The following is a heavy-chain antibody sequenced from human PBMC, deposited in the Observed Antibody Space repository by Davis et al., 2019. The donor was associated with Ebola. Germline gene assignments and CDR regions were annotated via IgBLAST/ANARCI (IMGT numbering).Heavy chain of an antibody. Sequence: GESLKIPCAASGITFSSYSMNWVRQAPGKGLEGVSSISSSSSYIYYADSVKGRFTISRDNAKNSLYLQMKSLGAEDTAVYYCARDSGYSSSYGMDVWGQGSTVTVSS. D-gene: IGHD6-13*01. CDR2: ISSSSSYI. J-gene: IGHJ6*02. CDR3: ARDSGYSSSYGMDV. CDR1: GITFSSYS. V-gene: IGHV3-21*01.